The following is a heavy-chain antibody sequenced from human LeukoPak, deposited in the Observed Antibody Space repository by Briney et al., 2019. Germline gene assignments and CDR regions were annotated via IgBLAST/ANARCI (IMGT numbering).Heavy chain of an antibody. J-gene: IGHJ6*03. CDR3: ARERGRSYGSVPYYYYYMDV. CDR1: GGSINSGSYY. CDR2: IYTSGST. D-gene: IGHD5-18*01. Sequence: SQTLSLTCTVSGGSINSGSYYWSWIRQPAGKGLEWIGRIYTSGSTNYNPSLKSRATISVDTPKNQFSLNLSSVTAADTAVYYCARERGRSYGSVPYYYYYMDVWGKGTTVTVSS. V-gene: IGHV4-61*02.